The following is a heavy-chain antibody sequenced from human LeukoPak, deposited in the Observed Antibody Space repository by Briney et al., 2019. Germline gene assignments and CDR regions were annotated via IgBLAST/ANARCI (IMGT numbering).Heavy chain of an antibody. V-gene: IGHV4-34*01. CDR2: IYYSGST. Sequence: SETLSLTCAVYGGSFSGYYWSWIRQPPGKGLEWIGSIYYSGSTYYNPSLKSRVSISVHTSKNQFSLKLRSVTAADTAVYYCARPVPSRLGWFDPWGQGTLVTVSS. CDR1: GGSFSGYY. CDR3: ARPVPSRLGWFDP. J-gene: IGHJ5*02. D-gene: IGHD1-1*01.